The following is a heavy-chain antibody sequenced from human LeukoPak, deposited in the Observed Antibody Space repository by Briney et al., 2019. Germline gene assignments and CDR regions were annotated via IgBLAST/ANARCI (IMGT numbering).Heavy chain of an antibody. CDR1: GFTFYTYS. Sequence: QAGGSLRLSCAASGFTFYTYSMNWVRQAPGKGLEWVSTISGSGSGSSTYYADSVKGRFTISRDNSKNTLYLQMNSLRAEDTAVYYCAKSGYNRFDYWGQGTLVTVSS. J-gene: IGHJ4*02. V-gene: IGHV3-23*01. CDR3: AKSGYNRFDY. D-gene: IGHD5-24*01. CDR2: ISGSGSGSST.